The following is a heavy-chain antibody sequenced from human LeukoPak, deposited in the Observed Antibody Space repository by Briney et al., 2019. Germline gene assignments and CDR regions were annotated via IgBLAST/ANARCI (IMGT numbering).Heavy chain of an antibody. D-gene: IGHD3-22*01. J-gene: IGHJ4*02. CDR1: GGSFSGYY. CDR2: INHSGST. V-gene: IGHV4-34*01. CDR3: ARAADSSGYYYNY. Sequence: SETLSLTCAVYGGSFSGYYWGWIRQPPGKGLEWIGEINHSGSTNYNPSLKSRVTISVDRSKNQFSLKLSSVTAADTAVYYCARAADSSGYYYNYWGQGTLVTVSS.